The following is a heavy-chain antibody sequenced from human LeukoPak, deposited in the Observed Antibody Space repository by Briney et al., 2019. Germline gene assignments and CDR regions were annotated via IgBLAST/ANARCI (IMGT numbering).Heavy chain of an antibody. V-gene: IGHV3-33*01. CDR3: ARDPGSGSYSFLDY. D-gene: IGHD1-26*01. CDR1: GFTFSSYG. J-gene: IGHJ4*02. CDR2: IWYDGSNK. Sequence: GGSLRLSCAASGFTFSSYGMHWVRQAPGKGLEWVAVIWYDGSNKYYADSVKGRFTISRDNSKNTLYLQMNSLRAEDTAVYYCARDPGSGSYSFLDYWGQGTLVTVSS.